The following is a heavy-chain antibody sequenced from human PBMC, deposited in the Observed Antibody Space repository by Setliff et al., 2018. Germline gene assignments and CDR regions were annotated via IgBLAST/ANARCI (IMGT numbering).Heavy chain of an antibody. CDR2: IHYSGST. CDR1: GDSISGDY. CDR3: ARTRYGLGGRPY. D-gene: IGHD2-15*01. J-gene: IGHJ4*02. V-gene: IGHV4-59*01. Sequence: PSETLSLTCTVSGDSISGDYWSWIRQPPGKGLEWIGFIHYSGSTNYNPSLKSRVTISLDTPKNQFSLRLSSVTAADTAAYYCARTRYGLGGRPYWGQGTLVTSPQ.